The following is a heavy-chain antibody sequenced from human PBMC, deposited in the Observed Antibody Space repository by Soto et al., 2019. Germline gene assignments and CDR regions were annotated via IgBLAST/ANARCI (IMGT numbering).Heavy chain of an antibody. CDR3: ASLSNYDFWSGYYSGSWYFDL. Sequence: QVQLQESGPGLVKPSQTLSLTCTVSGGSISSGDYYWSWIRQPPGKGLEWIGYNYYSGSTYYNPSLKSRVTISVDTSKNQFSLKLSSVTAADTAVYYCASLSNYDFWSGYYSGSWYFDLWGRGTLVTVSS. D-gene: IGHD3-3*01. V-gene: IGHV4-30-4*01. CDR1: GGSISSGDYY. J-gene: IGHJ2*01. CDR2: NYYSGST.